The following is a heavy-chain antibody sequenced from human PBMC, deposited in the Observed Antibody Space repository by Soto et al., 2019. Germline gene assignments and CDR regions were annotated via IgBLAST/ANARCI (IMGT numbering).Heavy chain of an antibody. V-gene: IGHV4-59*08. CDR2: IYYSGST. J-gene: IGHJ4*02. CDR3: ARRWGPGFDY. CDR1: GGSISSYY. D-gene: IGHD7-27*01. Sequence: QVQLQESGPGLVKPSETLSLTCTVSGGSISSYYWSWIRQPPGKGLEWIWYIYYSGSTNYNPSLKSRVTISVDTSKNQFALKLSSVTAADPAVYYCARRWGPGFDYWGQGTLVTVSS.